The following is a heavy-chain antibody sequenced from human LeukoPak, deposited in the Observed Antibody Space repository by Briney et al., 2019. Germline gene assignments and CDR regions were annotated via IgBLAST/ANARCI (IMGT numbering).Heavy chain of an antibody. V-gene: IGHV1-8*02. CDR3: ARGETGTEYYYYGMDV. CDR1: GYTFTSYD. D-gene: IGHD1-7*01. Sequence: GASVKVSCKASGYTFTSYDINWVRQATGQGLEWMGWMNPNSGNTGYAQKFQGRVTMTRNTSISTAYMELSSLRSEDTAVYYCARGETGTEYYYYGMDVWGQGTTVTVSS. CDR2: MNPNSGNT. J-gene: IGHJ6*02.